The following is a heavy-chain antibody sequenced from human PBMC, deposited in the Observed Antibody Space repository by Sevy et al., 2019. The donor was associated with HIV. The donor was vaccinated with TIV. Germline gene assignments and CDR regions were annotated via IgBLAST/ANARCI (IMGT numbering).Heavy chain of an antibody. V-gene: IGHV3-66*01. CDR3: VRDAFCSSATCYRPY. CDR1: GFTVSSNY. CDR2: FYINGNT. Sequence: GGSLRLSCAASGFTVSSNYMSWVRHAPGKGLEWVSIFYINGNTYYSDSVKGRFIISRDTSQNTVFLHMNSLRAEDTAVYYCVRDAFCSSATCYRPYWGQGTLVTVSS. J-gene: IGHJ4*02. D-gene: IGHD2-2*01.